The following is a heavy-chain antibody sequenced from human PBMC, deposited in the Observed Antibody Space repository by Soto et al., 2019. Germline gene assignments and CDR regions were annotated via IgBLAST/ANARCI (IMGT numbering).Heavy chain of an antibody. V-gene: IGHV3-23*01. CDR1: GFTFGSCG. J-gene: IGHJ4*02. CDR3: ATEGAKTTWNFDY. CDR2: VSPHGANT. Sequence: EVQLLESGGDLGQPGGSLRLSCVASGFTFGSCGMNWVRQAPGKGLEWVAGVSPHGANTYYADSVRGRFIISRDDSRNTVSLDMNSLRGEDSAVYYCATEGAKTTWNFDYWGQGTVVTVSS. D-gene: IGHD1-1*01.